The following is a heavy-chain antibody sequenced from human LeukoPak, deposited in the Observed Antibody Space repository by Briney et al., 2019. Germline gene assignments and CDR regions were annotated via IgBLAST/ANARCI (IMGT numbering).Heavy chain of an antibody. J-gene: IGHJ4*02. CDR1: GGSISSYY. V-gene: IGHV4-59*01. D-gene: IGHD6-13*01. CDR3: ARGKAAAGSLRFDY. CDR2: IYYTGST. Sequence: PSETLSLTCTVSGGSISSYYWRWIRQPPGKGLQWIGYIYYTGSTSYNPSLKSRVTISVDTSKNQFSLRLSSVTAADTAIFYCARGKAAAGSLRFDYWGQGTLVTVSS.